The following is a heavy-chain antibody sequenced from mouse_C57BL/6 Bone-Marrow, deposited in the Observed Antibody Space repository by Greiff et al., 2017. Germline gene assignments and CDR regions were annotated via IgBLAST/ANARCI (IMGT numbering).Heavy chain of an antibody. V-gene: IGHV5-15*01. CDR2: ISNLAYSI. Sequence: EVQRVASGGGLVQPGGSLKLSCAASGFTFSDYGMAWVRQAPRKGPEWVAFISNLAYSIYSADTVTGRFTLSRENAKNTLYLEMSSLRSEDTAMYYCARGAITTVVAYYAMDYWGQGTAVTVSS. J-gene: IGHJ4*01. CDR1: GFTFSDYG. D-gene: IGHD1-1*01. CDR3: ARGAITTVVAYYAMDY.